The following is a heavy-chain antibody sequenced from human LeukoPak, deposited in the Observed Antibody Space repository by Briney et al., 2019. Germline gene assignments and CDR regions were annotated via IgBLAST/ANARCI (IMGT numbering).Heavy chain of an antibody. CDR3: ARDHDILTGLDY. V-gene: IGHV3-33*01. Sequence: PGGSLRLSCAASGFTFSSCGMHWVRQAPGKGLEWVAVIWYDGSNKYYADSVKGRFTISRDNSKNTLYLQMNSLRAEDTAVYYCARDHDILTGLDYWGQGTLVTVSS. CDR1: GFTFSSCG. D-gene: IGHD3-9*01. CDR2: IWYDGSNK. J-gene: IGHJ4*02.